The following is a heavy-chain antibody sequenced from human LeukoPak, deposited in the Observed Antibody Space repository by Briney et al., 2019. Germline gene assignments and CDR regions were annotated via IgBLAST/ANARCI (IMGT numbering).Heavy chain of an antibody. J-gene: IGHJ4*02. CDR1: GINFSKAW. CDR2: MKSKPDGETT. CDR3: VTDLTTY. Sequence: GGSLRLSCAASGINFSKAWMTWVRQTPGKGLEWLGLMKSKPDGETTIYAATVKNRFTISRDDSTSTLYLQMNSLKTEDTGVYYCVTDLTTYWGQGTLVTVSS. D-gene: IGHD3-9*01. V-gene: IGHV3-15*01.